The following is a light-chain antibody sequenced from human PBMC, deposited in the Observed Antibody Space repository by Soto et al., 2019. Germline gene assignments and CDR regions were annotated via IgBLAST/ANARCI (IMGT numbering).Light chain of an antibody. CDR1: QTISSY. J-gene: IGKJ4*01. CDR3: QQSYSTPLT. CDR2: AAS. V-gene: IGKV1-39*01. Sequence: DIQMTQSPSSLSASVGDRVTITCRASQTISSYLNWYQQTPAKAPKLLIYAASSLQSGVPSRFSGSGSATDFTLTISSLQPADFATYYCQQSYSTPLTFGGGTKVEI.